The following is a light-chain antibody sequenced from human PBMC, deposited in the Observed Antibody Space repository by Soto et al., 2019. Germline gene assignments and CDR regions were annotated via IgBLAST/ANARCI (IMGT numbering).Light chain of an antibody. CDR2: EAS. CDR3: CSLTNGATWV. J-gene: IGLJ3*02. Sequence: QSALTQPASVSGSPGQSITISCTGTNSDVGSHNFVSWYQQYPGKAPKLLIYEASKRPSGLSNRFSGSKSRNTASLTISGLQAEDEADYYCCSLTNGATWVFGGGTQLTVL. V-gene: IGLV2-23*01. CDR1: NSDVGSHNF.